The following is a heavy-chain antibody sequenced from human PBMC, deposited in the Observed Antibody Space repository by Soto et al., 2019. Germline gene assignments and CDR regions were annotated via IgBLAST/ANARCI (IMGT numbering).Heavy chain of an antibody. D-gene: IGHD1-1*01. CDR2: INKDGTTT. V-gene: IGHV3-74*01. Sequence: PGGSLRLSCAASGFTFSNYWMYWVRQGPGKGLVWVSRINKDGTTTDCADSVKGRFTISRDNAKNTLYLQMNSLRAEDTAVYYCVRMLDRDFWGQGTLVTVSS. J-gene: IGHJ4*02. CDR1: GFTFSNYW. CDR3: VRMLDRDF.